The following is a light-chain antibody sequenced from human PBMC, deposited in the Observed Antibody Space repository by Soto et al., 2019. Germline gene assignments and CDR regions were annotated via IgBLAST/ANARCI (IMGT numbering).Light chain of an antibody. V-gene: IGKV3-20*01. CDR3: QRYGTSVLA. Sequence: EIVLTQSPGTLSLSPGERATLSCRASQSVTNNYLAWYQQKPGQAPRLLIYGASNRATGVPDRFSGSGSGTDFTLTIKRLESEDFAVYYCQRYGTSVLAFGQGTKVEI. CDR1: QSVTNNY. J-gene: IGKJ1*01. CDR2: GAS.